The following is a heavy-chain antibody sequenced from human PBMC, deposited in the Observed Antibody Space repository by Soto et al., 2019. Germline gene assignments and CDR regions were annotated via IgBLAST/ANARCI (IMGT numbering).Heavy chain of an antibody. Sequence: PXGTLSLTCTVSGGSVSSGSYYWSWIRQPPGKGLEWIGYIYYSGSTNYNPSLKSRVTISVDTSKNQFSLKLSSVTAADTAVYYCARHSYGLNYWGQGTLVTVSS. J-gene: IGHJ4*02. V-gene: IGHV4-61*01. D-gene: IGHD5-18*01. CDR3: ARHSYGLNY. CDR2: IYYSGST. CDR1: GGSVSSGSYY.